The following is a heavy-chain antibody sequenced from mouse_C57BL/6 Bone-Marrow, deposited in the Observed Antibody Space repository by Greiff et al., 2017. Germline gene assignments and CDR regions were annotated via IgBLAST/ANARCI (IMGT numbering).Heavy chain of an antibody. Sequence: QVQLKESGPELVKPGASVKLSCKASGYTFTSYDINWVKQRPGTGLEWIGWIYPRDGSPKYNEKFKGEATLTVDTSTSTAYMERHSLTSEDSAVYVCARGNGYYPAWFAYWGQGTLVTVSA. J-gene: IGHJ3*01. CDR2: IYPRDGSP. CDR1: GYTFTSYD. V-gene: IGHV1-85*01. CDR3: ARGNGYYPAWFAY. D-gene: IGHD2-3*01.